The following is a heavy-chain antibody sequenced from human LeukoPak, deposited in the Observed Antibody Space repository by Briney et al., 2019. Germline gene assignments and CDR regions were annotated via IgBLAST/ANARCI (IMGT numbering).Heavy chain of an antibody. CDR1: GFTFSSYA. D-gene: IGHD6-13*01. Sequence: PGGSLRLSCAASGFTFSSYAMSWVRRAPGKGLEWVSAISDSGGSTYYADFVKGRFTISRDNSKNTLYLQLNSLRAEDTAVYYCAKGTYSSIWYRGSDYWGQGTLVTVSS. J-gene: IGHJ4*02. CDR3: AKGTYSSIWYRGSDY. V-gene: IGHV3-23*01. CDR2: ISDSGGST.